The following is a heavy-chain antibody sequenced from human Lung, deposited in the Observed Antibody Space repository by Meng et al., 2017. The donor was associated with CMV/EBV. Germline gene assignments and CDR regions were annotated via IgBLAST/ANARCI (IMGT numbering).Heavy chain of an antibody. V-gene: IGHV3-33*03. CDR1: GFTFSKYG. CDR2: IWYDGSKK. J-gene: IGHJ3*02. D-gene: IGHD3-22*01. CDR3: CRVDESGYPAFGI. Sequence: GGSXRLXCAASGFTFSKYGMHWVRQTPGKGLEWVAVIWYDGSKKYYADSVRGRFTISRDDSRDTLGLQMNSLRVEDTAIYHCCRVDESGYPAFGIWGQGTXV.